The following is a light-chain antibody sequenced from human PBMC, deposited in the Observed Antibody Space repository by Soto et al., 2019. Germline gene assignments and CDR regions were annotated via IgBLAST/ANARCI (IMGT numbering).Light chain of an antibody. Sequence: EIVLTQSPGTLSLSPEERATLSCRASQGVTSNYLAWYQQRPGQAPRLLIYGASNRATGIPDRFSGGGSGTDFTLTISRLEPEDFAMYYCQQYGSSSPTTFGQGTRLEIE. CDR2: GAS. J-gene: IGKJ5*01. CDR1: QGVTSNY. V-gene: IGKV3-20*01. CDR3: QQYGSSSPTT.